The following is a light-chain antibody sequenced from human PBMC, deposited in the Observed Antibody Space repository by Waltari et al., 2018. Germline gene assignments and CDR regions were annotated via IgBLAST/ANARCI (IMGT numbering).Light chain of an antibody. J-gene: IGLJ2*01. Sequence: QSALTQPPSVSGSPGQSVTIPCTGTSSDVGRNNQVSWYQPYPGKAPRVMLFDATERASGVPARFSGSKSGNTASLTISGLQTEDEADYYCCSYAGRYVVFGGGTKVTVL. V-gene: IGLV2-11*01. CDR3: CSYAGRYVV. CDR1: SSDVGRNNQ. CDR2: DAT.